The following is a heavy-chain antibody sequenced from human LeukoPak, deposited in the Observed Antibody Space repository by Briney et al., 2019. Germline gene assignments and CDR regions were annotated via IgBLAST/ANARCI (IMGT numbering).Heavy chain of an antibody. V-gene: IGHV4-61*01. J-gene: IGHJ4*02. CDR3: ARDRNDYDSSDYYFAH. Sequence: SDTLSLTCTVSGGSLSRGNSFWRWIPQPPGKGLEWIGYIQHSGDPNYNPSLESRVTISVDPSKSQLSLKLNSVTAADTAVYYCARDRNDYDSSDYYFAHWGQGTLVTVSS. CDR2: IQHSGDP. CDR1: GGSLSRGNSF. D-gene: IGHD3-22*01.